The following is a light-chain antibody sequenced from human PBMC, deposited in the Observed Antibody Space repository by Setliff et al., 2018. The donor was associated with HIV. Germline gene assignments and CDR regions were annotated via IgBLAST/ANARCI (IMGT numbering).Light chain of an antibody. J-gene: IGLJ1*01. V-gene: IGLV2-11*01. Sequence: QSALTQPRSVSGSPGQSVTISCSGTSSDVGGYDYVSWYQQHPGRAPKLMIYDVNKRPSGVPGRFSGSKSGNAASLTISGLRAEDEADYYCCSYAGSPYVFGTGTRSPS. CDR1: SSDVGGYDY. CDR3: CSYAGSPYV. CDR2: DVN.